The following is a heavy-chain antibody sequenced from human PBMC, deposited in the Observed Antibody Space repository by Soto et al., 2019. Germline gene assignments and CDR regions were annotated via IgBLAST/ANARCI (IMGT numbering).Heavy chain of an antibody. Sequence: PSGTLSRPYLASGASISRYFWSWARPPHGNGLKWIGYIYYSGSTSDNPSVKSRVTISVDTSKNQFALKLGSVNAADTAVYYCARDRRVVAAAGSIWFDPWGQGTLVTVSS. V-gene: IGHV4-59*01. CDR2: IYYSGST. CDR1: GASISRYF. D-gene: IGHD6-13*01. CDR3: ARDRRVVAAAGSIWFDP. J-gene: IGHJ5*02.